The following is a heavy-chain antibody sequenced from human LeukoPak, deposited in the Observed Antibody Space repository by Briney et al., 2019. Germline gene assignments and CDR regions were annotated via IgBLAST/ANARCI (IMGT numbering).Heavy chain of an antibody. CDR3: AKQGPTVVTHFDT. CDR1: GYSISSGYY. V-gene: IGHV4-38-2*01. Sequence: PSETLSLTCAVSGYSISSGYYWGWIRQPPGKGLDWIASMYHSGNTYYNPSLKSRVTISVDTSKNQFSLRLSSVTAADTAVYYCAKQGPTVVTHFDTWGQGTLVTVYS. J-gene: IGHJ4*02. CDR2: MYHSGNT. D-gene: IGHD4-23*01.